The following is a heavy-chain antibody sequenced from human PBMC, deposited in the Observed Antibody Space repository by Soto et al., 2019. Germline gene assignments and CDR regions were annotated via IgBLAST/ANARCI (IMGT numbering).Heavy chain of an antibody. D-gene: IGHD6-6*01. CDR3: ARGVAARRRNWFDP. J-gene: IGHJ5*02. V-gene: IGHV3-30-3*01. CDR2: ISYDGSNK. CDR1: GFTYSSYA. Sequence: RRSLRLPCAASGFTYSSYAMHCVRQSPGKRLEWVAVISYDGSNKYYADSTKSRFTISRDNSNNTLDLQMNSLRADYQAVYSSARGVAARRRNWFDPWGEGTLVTVSS.